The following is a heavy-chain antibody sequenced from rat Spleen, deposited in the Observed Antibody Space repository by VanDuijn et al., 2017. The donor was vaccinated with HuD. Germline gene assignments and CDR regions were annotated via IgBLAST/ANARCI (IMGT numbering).Heavy chain of an antibody. CDR2: ITNIAGGT. CDR3: ARETGYNSYFDY. D-gene: IGHD1-4*01. J-gene: IGHJ2*01. CDR1: GFTFSSYW. Sequence: EVQLVESGGGLVQPGRSLKLSCAASGFTFSSYWMYWIRQAPGKGLEWVTSITNIAGGTYYPDSVKGRFTISRDNAKNTLFLQMNSLRSEDTATYYCARETGYNSYFDYWGQGVMVTVSS. V-gene: IGHV5-31*01.